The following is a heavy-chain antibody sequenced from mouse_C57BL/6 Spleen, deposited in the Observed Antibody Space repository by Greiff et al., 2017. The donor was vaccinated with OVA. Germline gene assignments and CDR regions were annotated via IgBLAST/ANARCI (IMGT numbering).Heavy chain of an antibody. J-gene: IGHJ4*01. CDR2: ISYDGSN. CDR1: GYSITSGYY. Sequence: VQLKESGPGLVKPSQSLSLTCSVTGYSITSGYYWNWIRQFPGNKLEWMGYISYDGSNNYNPSLKNRISITRDTSKNQFFLKLNSVTTEDTATYYCARDYSNLYYYAMDYWGQGTSVTVSS. D-gene: IGHD2-5*01. CDR3: ARDYSNLYYYAMDY. V-gene: IGHV3-6*01.